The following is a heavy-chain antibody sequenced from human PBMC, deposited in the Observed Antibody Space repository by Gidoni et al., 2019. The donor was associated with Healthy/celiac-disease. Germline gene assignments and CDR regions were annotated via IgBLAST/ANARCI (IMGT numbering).Heavy chain of an antibody. Sequence: EVQLVESGGGLVKPGGSLRLSCAAPGFTFSSYSMNWVRQAPGKGLEWVSSISSSSSYIYYADSVKGRFTISRDNAKNSLYLQMNSLRAEDTAVYYCARDYGGNKVYFDYWGQGTLVTVSS. CDR2: ISSSSSYI. CDR1: GFTFSSYS. D-gene: IGHD4-17*01. V-gene: IGHV3-21*01. CDR3: ARDYGGNKVYFDY. J-gene: IGHJ4*02.